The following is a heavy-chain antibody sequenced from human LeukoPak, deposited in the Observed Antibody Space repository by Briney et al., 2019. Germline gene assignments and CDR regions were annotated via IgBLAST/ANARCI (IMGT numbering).Heavy chain of an antibody. J-gene: IGHJ2*01. V-gene: IGHV6-1*01. CDR1: GDSVSSNSAT. Sequence: SQTLSLTCAISGDSVSSNSATWNWVRQSPSRGLEWLGRTYYRSKWYNDYAASVKSRITIKPDTSKNQFSLQLNSVTPEDTAVYYCARDGMAVAVGYFDLWGRGTLVTVSS. CDR3: ARDGMAVAVGYFDL. D-gene: IGHD6-19*01. CDR2: TYYRSKWYN.